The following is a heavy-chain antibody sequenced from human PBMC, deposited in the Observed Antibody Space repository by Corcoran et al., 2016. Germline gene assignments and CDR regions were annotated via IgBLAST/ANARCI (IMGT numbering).Heavy chain of an antibody. J-gene: IGHJ5*02. CDR1: GGSFSGYY. CDR3: ARRGLRPGYRNNWFDP. Sequence: QVQLQQWGAGLLKPSETLSLTCAVYGGSFSGYYWSWIRQPPGKGLEWIGEINHSGSTNYNPSLKSRVTISVDTSKNQFSLKLSSVTAADTAVYYCARRGLRPGYRNNWFDPWGQGTLVTVSS. D-gene: IGHD3-9*01. V-gene: IGHV4-34*01. CDR2: INHSGST.